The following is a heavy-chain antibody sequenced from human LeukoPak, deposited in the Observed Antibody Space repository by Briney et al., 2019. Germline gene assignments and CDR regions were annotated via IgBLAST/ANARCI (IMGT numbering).Heavy chain of an antibody. Sequence: ASVKVSCKVSGYTLTELSMHWVRQVPGKGLEWMGGFDPEDGETIYAQKFQGRVTMTEDTSTDTAYMELSSLRSEDTAVYYCATVPRFLEWLFDWGQGTLVTVSS. J-gene: IGHJ4*02. CDR2: FDPEDGET. CDR3: ATVPRFLEWLFD. V-gene: IGHV1-24*01. D-gene: IGHD3-3*01. CDR1: GYTLTELS.